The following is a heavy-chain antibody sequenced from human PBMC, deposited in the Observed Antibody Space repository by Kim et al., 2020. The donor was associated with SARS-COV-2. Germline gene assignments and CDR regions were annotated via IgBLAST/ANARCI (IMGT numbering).Heavy chain of an antibody. Sequence: ASVKVSCKASGYTFTGYYLHWVRQAPGQGLEWMGWISPNSGGTNYAQTFQDRVTMTRDTSVTTAYMDLSSLTSDDTAVYYCARGSTSGYYYYYGMDVGPRDHGHRLL. CDR3: ARGSTSGYYYYYGMDV. J-gene: IGHJ6*02. CDR1: GYTFTGYY. V-gene: IGHV1-2*02. D-gene: IGHD2-2*01. CDR2: ISPNSGGT.